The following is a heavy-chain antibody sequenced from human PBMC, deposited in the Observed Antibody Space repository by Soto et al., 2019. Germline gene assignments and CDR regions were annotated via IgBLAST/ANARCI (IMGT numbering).Heavy chain of an antibody. D-gene: IGHD3-10*01. CDR1: GGSISSGVYY. Sequence: SSETLSLTCTVSGGSISSGVYYWSWIRQHPGKGIEWIGYIYYSGSTYYNPSLKSRVTISVDTSKNQFSLKLSSVTAADTAVYYCARDSFGSGSYYEAPYYYYYGMDVWGQRTTVTVSS. CDR3: ARDSFGSGSYYEAPYYYYYGMDV. V-gene: IGHV4-31*03. J-gene: IGHJ6*02. CDR2: IYYSGST.